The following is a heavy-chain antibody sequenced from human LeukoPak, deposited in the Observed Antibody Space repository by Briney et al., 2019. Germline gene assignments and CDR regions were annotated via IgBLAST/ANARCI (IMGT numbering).Heavy chain of an antibody. Sequence: GRSLRLSCAASGFTFSSYGMHWVRQAPGKGLEWVAVIWYDGRNKYYADSVKGRFTISRDNSKNTLYLQMSSLRAEDTAVYPCARTNWNYYNFDYWGQGTLVTVSS. CDR1: GFTFSSYG. CDR3: ARTNWNYYNFDY. V-gene: IGHV3-33*01. CDR2: IWYDGRNK. D-gene: IGHD1-7*01. J-gene: IGHJ4*02.